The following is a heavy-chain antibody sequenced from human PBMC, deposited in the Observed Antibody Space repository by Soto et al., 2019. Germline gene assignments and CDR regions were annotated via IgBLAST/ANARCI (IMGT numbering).Heavy chain of an antibody. CDR2: IIPIFGTA. J-gene: IGHJ4*02. CDR1: GGTFSSYA. Sequence: QVQLVQSGAEVKKPGSSVKVSCTASGGTFSSYAISWVRQAPGQGLEWMGGIIPIFGTANYAQKFQGRVTITADESTSTAYMELSSLRSEDTAVYYCARDPEIVGATILHYWGQGTLVTVSS. V-gene: IGHV1-69*01. CDR3: ARDPEIVGATILHY. D-gene: IGHD1-26*01.